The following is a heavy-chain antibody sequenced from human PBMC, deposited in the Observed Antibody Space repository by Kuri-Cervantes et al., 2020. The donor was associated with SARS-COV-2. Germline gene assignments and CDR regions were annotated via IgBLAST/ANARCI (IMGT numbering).Heavy chain of an antibody. CDR2: INPNSGGT. CDR3: ARDQDIVVVVAATPGRGAFDI. Sequence: ASVKVSCKASGYTFTGYYMHWVRQAPGQGLEWMGWINPNSGGTNYAQTFQGRVTMTRDTSISTAYVELSRLRSDDTAVYYCARDQDIVVVVAATPGRGAFDIWGQGTMVTVSS. J-gene: IGHJ3*02. CDR1: GYTFTGYY. D-gene: IGHD2-15*01. V-gene: IGHV1-2*02.